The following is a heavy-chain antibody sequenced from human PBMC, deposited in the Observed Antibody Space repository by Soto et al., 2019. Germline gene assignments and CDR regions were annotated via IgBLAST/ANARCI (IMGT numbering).Heavy chain of an antibody. CDR3: ARIAVVPSALDP. CDR2: IYYSGST. V-gene: IGHV4-59*12. CDR1: GGSISSYY. D-gene: IGHD2-2*01. Sequence: PSETLSLTCTVSGGSISSYYWSWIRQPPGKGLEWIGYIYYSGSTNYNPSLKSRVSMSVDKSKNQFSLRLSSVTAADTALYYCARIAVVPSALDPWGQGTLVTVSS. J-gene: IGHJ5*02.